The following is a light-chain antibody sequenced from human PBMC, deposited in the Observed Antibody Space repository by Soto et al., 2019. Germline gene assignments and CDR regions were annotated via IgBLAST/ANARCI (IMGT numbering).Light chain of an antibody. V-gene: IGKV3-15*01. J-gene: IGKJ1*01. Sequence: EIVMTQSPATLSVSPGERAPLSCRASQSVSSNLAWYQQKPGHAPRLLIYGASTRAPGIPARFSGSGSGTEFTLTISSLQSDDVAGYYCQQYNNWPGTFGQGTKVEIK. CDR1: QSVSSN. CDR3: QQYNNWPGT. CDR2: GAS.